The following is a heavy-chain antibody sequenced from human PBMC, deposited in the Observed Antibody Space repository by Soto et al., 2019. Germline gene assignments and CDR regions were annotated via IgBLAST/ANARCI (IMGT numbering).Heavy chain of an antibody. J-gene: IGHJ6*02. D-gene: IGHD3-10*01. Sequence: SVKVSCKASGGTFISYAISWVRQAPGQGLEWMGGIIPIFGTANYAQKFQGRVTITADKSTSTAYMELSSLRSEDTAVYYCARVIGSGEMKYYYYYYGMDVCGQRTTVTVSS. CDR3: ARVIGSGEMKYYYYYYGMDV. CDR2: IIPIFGTA. V-gene: IGHV1-69*06. CDR1: GGTFISYA.